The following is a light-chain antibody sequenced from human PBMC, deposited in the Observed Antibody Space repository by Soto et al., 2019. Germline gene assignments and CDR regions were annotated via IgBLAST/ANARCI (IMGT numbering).Light chain of an antibody. Sequence: EVVLTQSPGTLSLSPGERATLSCRASETVTSDYLAWYQQKPGQAPRLLFYGASRRAAGIPDRFSGSGSGTDFNLIISSLEPEDFVVYYCHQYGSSPWTFGQGTKVEIK. J-gene: IGKJ1*01. CDR3: HQYGSSPWT. V-gene: IGKV3-20*01. CDR1: ETVTSDY. CDR2: GAS.